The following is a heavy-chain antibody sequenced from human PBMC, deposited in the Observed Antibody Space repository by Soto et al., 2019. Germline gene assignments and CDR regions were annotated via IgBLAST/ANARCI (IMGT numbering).Heavy chain of an antibody. CDR1: GFSFSSYG. CDR2: ISNDATKK. D-gene: IGHD4-4*01. J-gene: IGHJ4*02. V-gene: IGHV3-30*18. CDR3: AKDRGLNDYSNDHFNH. Sequence: HPGGSLRLSCAASGFSFSSYGIHWVRQAPGKGLEWVAFISNDATKKYYADSLKGRFTISRDNSKNTLYLQMNSLRADDTAVYYCAKDRGLNDYSNDHFNHWGQGILVTVSS.